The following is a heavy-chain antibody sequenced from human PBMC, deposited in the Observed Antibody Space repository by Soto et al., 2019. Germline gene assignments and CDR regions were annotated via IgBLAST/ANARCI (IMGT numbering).Heavy chain of an antibody. J-gene: IGHJ4*02. CDR1: GGSISNFY. Sequence: SETLSLTCTVSGGSISNFYWSWIRQPPGKGLEWIGYIYYSGSTNYNPSLKSQVTISVDTSKNQFSLKMSSVTAADTAVYFCARRYGGNLDYWGQGTLVTVSS. CDR2: IYYSGST. V-gene: IGHV4-59*08. CDR3: ARRYGGNLDY. D-gene: IGHD1-26*01.